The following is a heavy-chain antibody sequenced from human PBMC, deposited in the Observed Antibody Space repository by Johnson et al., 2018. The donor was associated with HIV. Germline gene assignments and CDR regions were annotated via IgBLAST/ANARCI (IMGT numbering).Heavy chain of an antibody. CDR3: ATGDDDGF. J-gene: IGHJ3*01. V-gene: IGHV3-30*04. CDR2: ISYDGSNK. CDR1: AFSFSNYA. D-gene: IGHD5-12*01. Sequence: QVQLVESGGGVVQPGRSLRLSCAASAFSFSNYAMHWVRQAPGKGLEWVAVISYDGSNKYYTDSVKGRFTISRDNSKNTLYLQMNSLNTDDTAFYYCATGDDDGFWGQGTIVTVSS.